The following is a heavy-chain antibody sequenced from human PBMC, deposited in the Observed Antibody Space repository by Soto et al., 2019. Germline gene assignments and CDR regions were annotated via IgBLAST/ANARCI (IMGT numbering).Heavy chain of an antibody. D-gene: IGHD1-1*01. CDR1: GYDFTTYG. CDR3: ARGRYGDY. V-gene: IGHV1-18*01. CDR2: ISAHNVNT. Sequence: QVHLVQSGAEVKKPGASVKVSCKGSGYDFTTYGITWVRQAPGQGLEWMAWISAHNVNTDYAQKLQGRLTVTRDTSTSTAYMELRSLRSDDTAMYYWARGRYGDYWGQGALVTVSS. J-gene: IGHJ4*02.